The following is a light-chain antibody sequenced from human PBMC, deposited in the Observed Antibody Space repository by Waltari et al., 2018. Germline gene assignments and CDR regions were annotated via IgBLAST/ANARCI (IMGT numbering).Light chain of an antibody. CDR3: QQYDSIVLT. V-gene: IGKV3-20*01. CDR2: GAS. Sequence: EIVLTQSPGALSLSPGERATLACRASQSVSTTSLNWYQQKPGQAPRLLINGASSRATGIPDRFSGSGSGTDFTLTISRVGPEDFAVYYCQQYDSIVLTFGGGTRVEI. CDR1: QSVSTTS. J-gene: IGKJ4*01.